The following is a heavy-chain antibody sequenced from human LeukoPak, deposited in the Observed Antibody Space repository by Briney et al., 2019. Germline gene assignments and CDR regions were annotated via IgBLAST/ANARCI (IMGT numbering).Heavy chain of an antibody. CDR3: AKPPATTGFDY. J-gene: IGHJ4*02. D-gene: IGHD1-14*01. CDR2: ISAYNGNT. V-gene: IGHV1-18*01. CDR1: GYTFTSYG. Sequence: EASVKVSYKASGYTFTSYGISWVRQAPGQGLEWMGWISAYNGNTNYAQKLQGRVTMTTDTSTSTAYMELRSLRSDDTAVYYCAKPPATTGFDYWGQGTLVTVSS.